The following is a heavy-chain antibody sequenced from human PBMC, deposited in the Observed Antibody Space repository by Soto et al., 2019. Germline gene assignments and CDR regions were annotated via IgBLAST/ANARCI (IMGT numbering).Heavy chain of an antibody. D-gene: IGHD1-26*01. V-gene: IGHV3-21*01. CDR1: GFTFSSYS. CDR2: IISRSSYI. CDR3: ARAPHSGSSYLYAP. J-gene: IGHJ5*02. Sequence: EVQLVESGGGLVKPGGSLRLSCAASGFTFSSYSMNWVRQAPGKGLEWVSSIISRSSYIYYADSVKGRFTISRDNAKNSLYLQMDSLRAEDTSVYYCARAPHSGSSYLYAPWGQGTLVTVSS.